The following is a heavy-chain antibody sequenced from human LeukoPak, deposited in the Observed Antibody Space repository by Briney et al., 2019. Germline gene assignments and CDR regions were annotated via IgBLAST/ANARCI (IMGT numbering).Heavy chain of an antibody. D-gene: IGHD3-22*01. CDR1: GFTFSGSA. J-gene: IGHJ4*02. CDR2: IRSKANSYAT. Sequence: GGSLRLSCATSGFTFSGSAIHWVRQASGKGLEWVGRIRSKANSYATTDAASVKGRFTISRDDSKNTAYLQMNSLKTEDTAVYYCTRPSYDSSVSGVVYWGQGTLVTVSS. V-gene: IGHV3-73*01. CDR3: TRPSYDSSVSGVVY.